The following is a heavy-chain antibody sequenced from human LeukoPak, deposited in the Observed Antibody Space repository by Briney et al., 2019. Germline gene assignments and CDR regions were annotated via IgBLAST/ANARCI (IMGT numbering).Heavy chain of an antibody. CDR3: ARGPITMVRGVINHFFDY. Sequence: ASVKVSCKASGYTFTSYYMHWVRQAPGQGLEWMGIINPSGGSTSYAQKLQGRVTMTRDTSISTAYMELSRLRSDDTAVYYCARGPITMVRGVINHFFDYWGQGTLVTVSS. CDR1: GYTFTSYY. D-gene: IGHD3-10*01. J-gene: IGHJ4*02. V-gene: IGHV1-46*01. CDR2: INPSGGST.